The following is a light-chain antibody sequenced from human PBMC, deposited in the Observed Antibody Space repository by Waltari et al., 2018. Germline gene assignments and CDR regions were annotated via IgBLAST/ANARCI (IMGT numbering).Light chain of an antibody. CDR1: SGSLSLTSY. V-gene: IGLV8-61*01. Sequence: QSGVNQEPSLSAPTGGTVTVTCALSSGSLSLTSYPTWYQQTPGRAPPTRVYQANARSSGVPDRFAGSILGDPAALAITGAQADEESDYYCALYMGSGIWVFGGWTRLTVL. CDR3: ALYMGSGIWV. J-gene: IGLJ3*02. CDR2: QAN.